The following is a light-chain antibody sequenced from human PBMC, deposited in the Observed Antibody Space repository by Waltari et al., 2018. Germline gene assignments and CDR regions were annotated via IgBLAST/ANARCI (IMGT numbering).Light chain of an antibody. V-gene: IGLV2-14*01. Sequence: QSALTQPASVSGSPGQSITISCTGTNCDVGGYHYVSWYQQRPGKAPQLLVSEVTNRPSGVSNRFSGSKSDNTASLTISGLLAEDEADYYCSSYTNSSTYVFGTGTKVTVL. CDR3: SSYTNSSTYV. J-gene: IGLJ1*01. CDR1: NCDVGGYHY. CDR2: EVT.